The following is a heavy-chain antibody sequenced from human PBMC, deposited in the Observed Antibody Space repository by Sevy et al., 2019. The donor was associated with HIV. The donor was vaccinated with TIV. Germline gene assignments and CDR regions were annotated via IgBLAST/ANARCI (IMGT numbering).Heavy chain of an antibody. J-gene: IGHJ4*02. CDR3: ASPLGYLGTFDY. Sequence: GGSLRLSCAASGFTFSSYWMHWVRQAPGKGMVWVSRINRDGSSTTYADSVKGRFTSARDIAKNTLYLQMNSLRAEDTAVYYCASPLGYLGTFDYWGQGTLVTVSS. CDR2: INRDGSST. V-gene: IGHV3-74*01. D-gene: IGHD7-27*01. CDR1: GFTFSSYW.